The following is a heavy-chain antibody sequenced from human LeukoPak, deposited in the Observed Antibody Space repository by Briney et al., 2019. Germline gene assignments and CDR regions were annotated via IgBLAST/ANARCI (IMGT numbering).Heavy chain of an antibody. CDR2: IYYSGST. D-gene: IGHD2-15*01. Sequence: PSETLSLTCTVSGGSISSSYYWGWIRQPPGKGLEWIGSIYYSGSTYYNPSLKSRVTISVDTSKNQFSLKLSSVTAADTAVYYCARATRGGSLDYWGQGTLVTVSS. J-gene: IGHJ4*02. CDR3: ARATRGGSLDY. V-gene: IGHV4-39*07. CDR1: GGSISSSYY.